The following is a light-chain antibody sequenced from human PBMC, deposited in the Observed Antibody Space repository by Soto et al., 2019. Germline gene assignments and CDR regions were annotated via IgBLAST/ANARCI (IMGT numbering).Light chain of an antibody. J-gene: IGKJ1*01. Sequence: DIQMTQSPSTLSASVGERVTITCRASQSVGNWLAWYQHKPGKAPKLLIYRASILESGVPSRFSGSGFGTQFTLTISSLQPDDFAVYYCQQYDTNSAFGQGTKVDIK. CDR2: RAS. CDR3: QQYDTNSA. V-gene: IGKV1-5*03. CDR1: QSVGNW.